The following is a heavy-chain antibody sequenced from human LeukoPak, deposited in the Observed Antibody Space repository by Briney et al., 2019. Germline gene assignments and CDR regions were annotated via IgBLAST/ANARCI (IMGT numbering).Heavy chain of an antibody. CDR2: INPSGGST. CDR1: GYTFTSYY. D-gene: IGHD1-26*01. V-gene: IGHV1-46*01. CDR3: ATEKWSSGSSEWAFDI. Sequence: GASVKVSCKASGYTFTSYYMHWVRQAPGQGLEWMGIINPSGGSTSYAQKFQGRVTMTRDTSTSTVYMELSSLRSEDTAVYYCATEKWSSGSSEWAFDIWGQGTMVTVSS. J-gene: IGHJ3*02.